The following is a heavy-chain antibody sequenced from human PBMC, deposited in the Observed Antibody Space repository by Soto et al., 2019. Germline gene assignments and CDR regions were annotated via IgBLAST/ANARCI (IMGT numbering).Heavy chain of an antibody. J-gene: IGHJ6*03. V-gene: IGHV1-3*01. Sequence: ASVKVSCKASGYTFTSYAMHWVRQAPGQRLEWMGWINAGNGNTKYSQKFQGRVTITRDTSASTAYMELSSLRSEDTAVYYCARDQGAPYDYIWGSYRYEYYYYYMDVWGKGTTVTVSS. CDR3: ARDQGAPYDYIWGSYRYEYYYYYMDV. CDR2: INAGNGNT. D-gene: IGHD3-16*02. CDR1: GYTFTSYA.